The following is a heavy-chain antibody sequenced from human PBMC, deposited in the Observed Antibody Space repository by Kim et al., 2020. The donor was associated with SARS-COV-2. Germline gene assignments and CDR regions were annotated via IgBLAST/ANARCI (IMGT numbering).Heavy chain of an antibody. V-gene: IGHV1-69*13. Sequence: SVKVSCKASGGTFSSYAISWVRQAPGQGLEWMGGIIPIFGTANYAQKFQGRVTITADESTSTAYMELSSLRSEDTAVYYCAIRMDIVVVVAATRPYGMDVWGQGTTVPVSS. CDR3: AIRMDIVVVVAATRPYGMDV. CDR1: GGTFSSYA. J-gene: IGHJ6*02. D-gene: IGHD2-15*01. CDR2: IIPIFGTA.